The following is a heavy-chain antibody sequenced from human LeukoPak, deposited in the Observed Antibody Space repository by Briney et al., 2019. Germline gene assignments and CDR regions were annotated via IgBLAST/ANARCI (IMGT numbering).Heavy chain of an antibody. CDR3: ARGGGYCSSTSCPNYMDV. V-gene: IGHV3-33*08. D-gene: IGHD2-2*01. CDR1: GFTFASYA. J-gene: IGHJ6*03. Sequence: GGSLRLSCAASGFTFASYAMNWVRQAPGKGLEWVAVIWYDGSNKYYADSVKGRFTISRDNSKNTLYLQMNSLRAEDTAVYYCARGGGYCSSTSCPNYMDVWGKGTTVTVSS. CDR2: IWYDGSNK.